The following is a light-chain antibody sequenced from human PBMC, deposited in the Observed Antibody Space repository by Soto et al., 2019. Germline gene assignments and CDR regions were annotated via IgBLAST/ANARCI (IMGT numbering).Light chain of an antibody. CDR3: LQFSTGLRT. J-gene: IGKJ1*01. V-gene: IGKV3-15*01. Sequence: EVVMTQSPASLSVSPGERATLSCRASQSVTSNLAWYQQRPGQAPRLLIYGASTRATGIPARFSGSGSGTEFTLTISSLQSEDFAVYYCLQFSTGLRTFGQGTMVEIK. CDR1: QSVTSN. CDR2: GAS.